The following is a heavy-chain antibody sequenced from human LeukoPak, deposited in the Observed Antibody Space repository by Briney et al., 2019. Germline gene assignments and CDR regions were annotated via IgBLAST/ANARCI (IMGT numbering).Heavy chain of an antibody. D-gene: IGHD3-9*01. J-gene: IGHJ6*03. CDR2: TSAYNGNT. V-gene: IGHV1-18*01. CDR3: ARVYDILTGYYYYYYMDV. Sequence: ASVKVSCKASGYTFTSYGISWVRQAPGQGLEWMGWTSAYNGNTNYAQKLQGRVTMTTDTSTSTAYMELRSLRSDDTAVYYCARVYDILTGYYYYYYMDVWGKGTTVTISS. CDR1: GYTFTSYG.